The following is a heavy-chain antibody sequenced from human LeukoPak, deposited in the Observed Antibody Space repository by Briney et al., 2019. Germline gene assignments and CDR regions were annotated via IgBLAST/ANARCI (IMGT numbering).Heavy chain of an antibody. J-gene: IGHJ5*02. D-gene: IGHD2-2*01. CDR2: IKQDVSEE. CDR1: GFTFSNYW. Sequence: GGSLRLSCAASGFTFSNYWMSWVRQAPGKGLEWVANIKQDVSEEYYVDSVKGRFTISRDNAKTSLYLQMNSLRAEDTAVYYCAGGYCTSTWCHDNWFDPWGQGTLVTVSS. CDR3: AGGYCTSTWCHDNWFDP. V-gene: IGHV3-7*05.